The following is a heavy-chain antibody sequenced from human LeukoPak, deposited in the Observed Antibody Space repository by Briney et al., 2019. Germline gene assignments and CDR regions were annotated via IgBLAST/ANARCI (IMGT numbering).Heavy chain of an antibody. Sequence: ASVKVSCKASGYTFTGYYMHWVRQAPGQGLEWMVWINPNSGGTNYAQKFQGRVTMTRDTSISTAYMELSRLRSDDTAVYYCARASYYDFWSGYQAFADFDYWGQGTLVTVSS. CDR2: INPNSGGT. J-gene: IGHJ4*02. CDR1: GYTFTGYY. D-gene: IGHD3-3*01. CDR3: ARASYYDFWSGYQAFADFDY. V-gene: IGHV1-2*02.